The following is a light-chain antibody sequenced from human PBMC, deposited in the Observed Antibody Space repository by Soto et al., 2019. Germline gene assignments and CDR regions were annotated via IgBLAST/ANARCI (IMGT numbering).Light chain of an antibody. CDR3: SSYTTTSTLV. V-gene: IGLV2-14*01. J-gene: IGLJ3*02. Sequence: QSVLTQPASVSGSPGQSITISCTGTSSDIGGYNYVSWYQQHPGKAPRVMIYEVTNRPSGVSTRFSGSKTGNTASLTISGLQPEDEAYYYCSSYTTTSTLVFGGGTKVTVL. CDR1: SSDIGGYNY. CDR2: EVT.